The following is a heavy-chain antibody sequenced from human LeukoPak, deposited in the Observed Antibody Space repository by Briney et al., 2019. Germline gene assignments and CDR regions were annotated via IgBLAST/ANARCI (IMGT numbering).Heavy chain of an antibody. J-gene: IGHJ4*02. V-gene: IGHV3-48*03. D-gene: IGHD3-10*01. CDR1: GFTFSSYE. CDR3: ARGITMVRGDF. CDR2: ITTSGSIR. Sequence: PGGSLRLSCAASGFTFSSYEMNWVRQAPGKGLEWVSYITTSGSIRYYADSVEGRFTISRDNAKNSLYLQMNSLRAEDTAVYYCARGITMVRGDFWGQGTLVTVSS.